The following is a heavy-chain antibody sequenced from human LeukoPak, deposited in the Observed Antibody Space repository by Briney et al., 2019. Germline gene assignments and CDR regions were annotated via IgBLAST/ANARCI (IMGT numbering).Heavy chain of an antibody. D-gene: IGHD5-18*01. Sequence: PSETLSLTCTVSGASISSGGHYWSWVRQPPGRGLEWIGHIFYGGTTLYNPSLKTRVTISEDTSNNQYSLRLTSLTAADTAVYYCARGRGYGYGIDYWGQGTLVSVSS. V-gene: IGHV4-30-4*01. CDR3: ARGRGYGYGIDY. CDR1: GASISSGGHY. J-gene: IGHJ4*02. CDR2: IFYGGTT.